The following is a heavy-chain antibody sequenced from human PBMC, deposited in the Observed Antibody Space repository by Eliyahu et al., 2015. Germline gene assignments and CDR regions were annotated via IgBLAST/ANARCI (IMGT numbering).Heavy chain of an antibody. D-gene: IGHD1-26*01. Sequence: EVQMLGSGGGLVQPGGSLRLSCAASGFNFKXYAMSWVRQAPGKGLEWVSAISGRGERTFYTDSVKGRFTISRDNSKNTLDLQMNGLRVEDTALYYCAKAFFSSGTDYSFDYWGQGALVTVSS. CDR3: AKAFFSSGTDYSFDY. V-gene: IGHV3-23*01. CDR2: ISGRGERT. J-gene: IGHJ4*02. CDR1: GFNFKXYA.